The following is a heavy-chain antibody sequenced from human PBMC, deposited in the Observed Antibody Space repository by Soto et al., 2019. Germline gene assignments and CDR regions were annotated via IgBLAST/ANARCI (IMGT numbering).Heavy chain of an antibody. CDR3: TTGRSSARGYYYYYYGMDV. V-gene: IGHV3-15*07. J-gene: IGHJ6*02. CDR1: GFTFSNAW. D-gene: IGHD6-6*01. Sequence: GGSLRLSCAASGFTFSNAWMNWVRQAPGKGLEWVGRIKSKTDGGTTDYAAPVKGRFTISRDDSKNTLYLQMNSLKTEDTAVYYCTTGRSSARGYYYYYYGMDVWGQGTTVTVSS. CDR2: IKSKTDGGTT.